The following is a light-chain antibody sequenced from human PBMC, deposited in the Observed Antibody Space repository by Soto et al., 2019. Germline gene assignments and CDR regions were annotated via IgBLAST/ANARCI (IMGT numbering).Light chain of an antibody. J-gene: IGKJ2*01. V-gene: IGKV1-5*01. CDR1: QSISTD. CDR3: QQYDTYFRYT. CDR2: DGA. Sequence: DIQMTQSPSTLSASVGDRVTITCRASQSISTDLAWYQQKPGKAPKLVIYDGASLESGVPSRFSGSGSGTEFTLTIGGLQPDDFATYSCQQYDTYFRYTFGQGTTLDIK.